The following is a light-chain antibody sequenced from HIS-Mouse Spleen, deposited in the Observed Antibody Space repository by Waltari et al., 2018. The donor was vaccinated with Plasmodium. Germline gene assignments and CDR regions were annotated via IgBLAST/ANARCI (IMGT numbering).Light chain of an antibody. CDR1: QSVSSN. V-gene: IGKV3-15*01. CDR3: QQYNNWSFT. J-gene: IGKJ3*01. Sequence: EIVMTQSPATLSVSPGERATLSCRASQSVSSNLAWYQQKPGQAPRLLIYGASTRATGITARFSGSGSGTEVTLTISSLQSEDFAVYYCQQYNNWSFTFGPGTKVDIK. CDR2: GAS.